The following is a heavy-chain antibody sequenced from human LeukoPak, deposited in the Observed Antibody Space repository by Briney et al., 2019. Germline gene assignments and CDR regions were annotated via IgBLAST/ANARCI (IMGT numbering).Heavy chain of an antibody. CDR3: ARGDYGSGSYYNGAAY. D-gene: IGHD3-10*01. J-gene: IGHJ4*02. V-gene: IGHV1-69*02. CDR2: IIPILGIA. Sequence: SVKVSCKASGGTFSSYTISWVRQAPGQGLEWMGRIIPILGIANYAQKFQGRVTITADKSTSTAYMELSSLRSEDTAVYYCARGDYGSGSYYNGAAYWGQGTPVTVSS. CDR1: GGTFSSYT.